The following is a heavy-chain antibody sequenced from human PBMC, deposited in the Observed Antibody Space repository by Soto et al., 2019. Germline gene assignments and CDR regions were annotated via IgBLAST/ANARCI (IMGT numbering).Heavy chain of an antibody. V-gene: IGHV4-31*03. J-gene: IGHJ5*02. CDR1: GGSISSGGYY. Sequence: PSETLSLTCTVSGGSISSGGYYWSWIRQHPGKGLEWIGYIYYSGSTYYNPSLKSRVTISVDTSKNQFSLKLSSVTAADTAVYYCATASRYCSSTSCPLRGYPPFDPWGQGTLVTVSS. D-gene: IGHD2-2*01. CDR3: ATASRYCSSTSCPLRGYPPFDP. CDR2: IYYSGST.